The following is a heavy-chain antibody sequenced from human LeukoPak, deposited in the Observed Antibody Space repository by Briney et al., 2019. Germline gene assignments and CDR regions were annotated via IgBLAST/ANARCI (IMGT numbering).Heavy chain of an antibody. CDR3: AKRYYSDSSGYLGSLNY. V-gene: IGHV3-23*01. CDR2: ISGGGGST. D-gene: IGHD3-22*01. J-gene: IGHJ4*02. CDR1: GFILSSYA. Sequence: GGSLRLSCAASGFILSSYAMSWVRQAPGKGLEWVSAISGGGGSTYYADSVRGRFTISKDNSKNTVYLQMNSLRAEDTAVYYCAKRYYSDSSGYLGSLNYWGQGTLVTVSS.